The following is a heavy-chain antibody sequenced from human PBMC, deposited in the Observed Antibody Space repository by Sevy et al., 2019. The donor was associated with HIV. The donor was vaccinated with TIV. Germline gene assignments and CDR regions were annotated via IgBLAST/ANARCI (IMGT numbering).Heavy chain of an antibody. Sequence: GGSLRLSCAASGFTFRNYWMHWVRQAPGKGLVWVSRINSDGSSTSYADSVKGRFTISRDNAKNTLYLQMNSLRAEDTGLYYCTRGRAAITTGWANWFDPWGQGTQVTVSS. V-gene: IGHV3-74*01. CDR1: GFTFRNYW. CDR2: INSDGSST. CDR3: TRGRAAITTGWANWFDP. D-gene: IGHD3-22*01. J-gene: IGHJ5*02.